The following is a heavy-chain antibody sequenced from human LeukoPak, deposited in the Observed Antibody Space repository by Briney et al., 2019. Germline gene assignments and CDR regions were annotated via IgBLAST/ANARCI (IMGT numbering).Heavy chain of an antibody. V-gene: IGHV1-46*01. CDR2: INPSGGST. J-gene: IGHJ4*02. Sequence: VASVKVSCKASGYSFTSHYMHWVRQAPGQGPEWMGMINPSGGSTSHAQKFQGRVTMTRDTSTSTIYMELSSLRSEDTAVYYCARVSGGEAASSFDYWGQGTLVTVSS. CDR1: GYSFTSHY. D-gene: IGHD6-13*01. CDR3: ARVSGGEAASSFDY.